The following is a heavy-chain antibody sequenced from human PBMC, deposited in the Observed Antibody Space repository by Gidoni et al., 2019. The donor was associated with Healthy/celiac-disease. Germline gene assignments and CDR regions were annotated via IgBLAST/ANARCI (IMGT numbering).Heavy chain of an antibody. D-gene: IGHD1-26*01. CDR2: ISSSSSYI. V-gene: IGHV3-21*01. CDR3: ARDKWELRGFYYYYGMDV. CDR1: GFTFSSYS. J-gene: IGHJ6*02. Sequence: EVQLVESGGGLVKPGGSLRLSCAASGFTFSSYSMNWVRQAPGKGLEWVSSISSSSSYIYYADSVKGRFTISRDNAKNSLYLQMNSLRAEDTAVYYCARDKWELRGFYYYYGMDVWGQGTTVTVSS.